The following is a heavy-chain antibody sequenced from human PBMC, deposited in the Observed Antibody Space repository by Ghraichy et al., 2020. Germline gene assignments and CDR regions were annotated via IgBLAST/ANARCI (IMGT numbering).Heavy chain of an antibody. CDR1: GFTFSAYS. CDR3: ARGSTVVRFFYYDGMDV. J-gene: IGHJ6*02. Sequence: GGSLRLSCGGSGFTFSAYSMNWVRQSPGRGLEWVSYITSSSRTKSYADSVKGRFTISRDNAQNSLYLQMNSLRDEDTAVYYCARGSTVVRFFYYDGMDVWAHGATVTVSS. V-gene: IGHV3-48*02. D-gene: IGHD4-23*01. CDR2: ITSSSRTK.